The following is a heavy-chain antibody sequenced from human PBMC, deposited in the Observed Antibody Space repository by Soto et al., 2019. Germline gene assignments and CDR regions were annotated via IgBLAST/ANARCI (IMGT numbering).Heavy chain of an antibody. CDR2: IYYSGST. V-gene: IGHV4-59*01. CDR1: GGSISSYY. Sequence: PSETLSLTCTVSGGSISSYYWSWIRQPPGKGLEWIGYIYYSGSTNYNPSLKSRVTISVDTSKNQFSLKLGSVTAADTAVYYCARTYDFWSGPEFDPWGQGTLVTASS. D-gene: IGHD3-3*01. CDR3: ARTYDFWSGPEFDP. J-gene: IGHJ5*02.